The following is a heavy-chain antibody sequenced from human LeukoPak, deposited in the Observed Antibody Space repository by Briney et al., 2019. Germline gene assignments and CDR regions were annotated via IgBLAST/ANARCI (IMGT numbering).Heavy chain of an antibody. CDR3: ASSGLGGSGNYHRTWYNWFDP. CDR2: ISAHNGNT. CDR1: GYTFTNYA. J-gene: IGHJ5*02. D-gene: IGHD3-10*01. V-gene: IGHV1-18*01. Sequence: ASVKVSCKASGYTFTNYAMNWVRQAPGQGLEWMGWISAHNGNTNYAQKFQGRVTMTTDTSTSTAYMELSSLRSEDTAVYYCASSGLGGSGNYHRTWYNWFDPWGQGTLITVAS.